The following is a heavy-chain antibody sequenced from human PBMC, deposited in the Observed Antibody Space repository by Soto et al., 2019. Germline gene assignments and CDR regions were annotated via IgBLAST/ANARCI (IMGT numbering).Heavy chain of an antibody. CDR3: ARGASLAARPFYYYGMDV. D-gene: IGHD6-6*01. V-gene: IGHV4-34*01. J-gene: IGHJ6*02. CDR1: GGSFSGYY. Sequence: SETLSLTCAVYGGSFSGYYWSWIRQPPGKGLEWIGEINHSGSTNYNPSLKSRVTISVDTSKNQFSLKLSSVTAADTAAYYCARGASLAARPFYYYGMDVWGQGTTVTVSS. CDR2: INHSGST.